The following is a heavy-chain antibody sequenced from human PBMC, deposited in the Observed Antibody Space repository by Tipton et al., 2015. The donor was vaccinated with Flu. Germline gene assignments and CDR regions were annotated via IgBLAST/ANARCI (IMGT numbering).Heavy chain of an antibody. J-gene: IGHJ4*02. CDR3: AREMGEEFDY. Sequence: QLVQSGAEVKKPGASVKVSCKASGYTFTGYYMHWVRQAPGQGLEWMGWINPNSGGTNYAQKFQGRVTMTTDTSTSTAYMELRSLISDDTAVYYCAREMGEEFDYWGQGTLVTVSS. V-gene: IGHV1-2*02. CDR1: GYTFTGYY. CDR2: INPNSGGT. D-gene: IGHD3-16*01.